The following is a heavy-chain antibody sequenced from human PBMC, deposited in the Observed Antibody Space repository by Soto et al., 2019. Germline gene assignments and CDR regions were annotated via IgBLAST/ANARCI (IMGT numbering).Heavy chain of an antibody. J-gene: IGHJ6*02. CDR1: GYTFTSYG. V-gene: IGHV1-18*01. Sequence: ASVKVSCKASGYTFTSYGISWVGQAPGKGLEWMGWISAYNGNTNYAQKLQGRVTMTTDTSTSTAYMELRSLRSDDTAVYYCARFYYDEGYYYGMDVWGQGTTVTVSS. CDR2: ISAYNGNT. CDR3: ARFYYDEGYYYGMDV. D-gene: IGHD3-22*01.